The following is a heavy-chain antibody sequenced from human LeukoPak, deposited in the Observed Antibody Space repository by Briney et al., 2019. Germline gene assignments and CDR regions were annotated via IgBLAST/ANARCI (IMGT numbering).Heavy chain of an antibody. CDR2: ITGSGGST. CDR1: GFTFSSYA. D-gene: IGHD1-26*01. CDR3: AKDRSRIVGPPKT. Sequence: GGSLRLSCAASGFTFSSYAMTWVRQGPGKGLEWVPSITGSGGSTYYADSVKGRFTISRDNSKNTLYLQMNSLRAEDTAVYYCAKDRSRIVGPPKTWGQGTLVTVSS. J-gene: IGHJ5*02. V-gene: IGHV3-23*01.